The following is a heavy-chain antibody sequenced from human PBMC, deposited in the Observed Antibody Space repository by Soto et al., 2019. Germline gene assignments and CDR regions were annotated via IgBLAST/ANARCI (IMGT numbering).Heavy chain of an antibody. CDR2: INAGNGNT. J-gene: IGHJ6*03. CDR1: GYTFTSYA. D-gene: IGHD3-16*01. Sequence: ASVKVSCKASGYTFTSYAMHWVRQAPGQRLEWMGWINAGNGNTKYSQKFQGRVTITRDTSASTAYMELSSLRSEDTAVYYCAAVSYYYYYMDVWGKGTTVTVSS. V-gene: IGHV1-3*01. CDR3: AAVSYYYYYMDV.